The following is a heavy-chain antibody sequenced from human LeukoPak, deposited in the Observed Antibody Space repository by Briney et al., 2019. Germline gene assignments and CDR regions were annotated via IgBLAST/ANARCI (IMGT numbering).Heavy chain of an antibody. V-gene: IGHV1-8*01. CDR2: MKPNSGNT. Sequence: ASVKVSCKAAGYTFTSYDINWVRQAAGQGLGWMGWMKPNSGNTGYAQKFEGRVTMTRNSSISTAYMELSSMRSEDTAVYYCAPPTPSPVRDYSGMDVWGQGTTVTVSS. CDR3: APPTPSPVRDYSGMDV. CDR1: GYTFTSYD. J-gene: IGHJ6*02. D-gene: IGHD3-10*01.